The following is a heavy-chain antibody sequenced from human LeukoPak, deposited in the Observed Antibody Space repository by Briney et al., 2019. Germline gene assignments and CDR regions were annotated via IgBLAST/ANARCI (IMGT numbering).Heavy chain of an antibody. CDR1: GFTFSNHA. V-gene: IGHV3-23*01. CDR2: ITGSGGST. Sequence: QTGGSLRLSCAASGFTFSNHAMGWVRQAPGKGLEWVSSITGSGGSTYYGDSVKGRFTISRDSSKNTLYLQMNRLRVEDTAVYYCAKDGGGSLEWLPPMDVWGRGTTVTVSS. CDR3: AKDGGGSLEWLPPMDV. D-gene: IGHD3-3*01. J-gene: IGHJ6*02.